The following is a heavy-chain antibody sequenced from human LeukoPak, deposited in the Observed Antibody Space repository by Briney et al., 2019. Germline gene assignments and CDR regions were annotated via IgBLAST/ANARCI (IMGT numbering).Heavy chain of an antibody. Sequence: QTGGSLRLSCTASGFSFSIYAMSWVRQAPGKGLEWVSGISGSGGSTYFADSVKGRFTISRDNSKNTVYLQMSSLRAEDTAVYYCAKIGYPDYWGQGTLVTVSS. CDR2: ISGSGGST. J-gene: IGHJ4*02. CDR1: GFSFSIYA. V-gene: IGHV3-23*01. CDR3: AKIGYPDY. D-gene: IGHD6-13*01.